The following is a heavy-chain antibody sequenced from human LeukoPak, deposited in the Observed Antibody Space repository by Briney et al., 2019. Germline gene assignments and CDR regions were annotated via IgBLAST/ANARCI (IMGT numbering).Heavy chain of an antibody. CDR3: ARAPDRSSTSCYYYYYDMDV. J-gene: IGHJ6*04. Sequence: PGGSLRLSCAASGLTFSSYAMHWVRQAPGKGLEWVAVISYDGSNEYYADSVKGRFTISRDNSKNTLYLQMNSLRAEDTAVYYCARAPDRSSTSCYYYYYDMDVWGKGTTVTVSS. CDR2: ISYDGSNE. V-gene: IGHV3-30*04. D-gene: IGHD2-2*01. CDR1: GLTFSSYA.